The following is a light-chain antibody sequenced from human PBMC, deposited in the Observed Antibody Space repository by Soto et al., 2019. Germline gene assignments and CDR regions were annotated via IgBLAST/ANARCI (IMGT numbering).Light chain of an antibody. CDR2: GVS. CDR3: SSYTSYTTLWV. Sequence: QSVLTQPASVSGSPGQSITISCTGTGSDIGNYNYVSWYQQHPGKAPKLMIYGVSNRPSGVSNRFSGSKSGNAASLTISGLQAGDEADYYCSSYTSYTTLWVFGGGTKVTVL. V-gene: IGLV2-14*01. J-gene: IGLJ3*02. CDR1: GSDIGNYNY.